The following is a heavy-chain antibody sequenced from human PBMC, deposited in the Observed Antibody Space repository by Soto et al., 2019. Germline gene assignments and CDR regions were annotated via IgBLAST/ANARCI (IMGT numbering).Heavy chain of an antibody. J-gene: IGHJ6*02. CDR3: AKGRGVRGSIITTYYYYGLDV. D-gene: IGHD3-10*01. Sequence: NPXGSLALTCAVYGGCVSGYYRSWIRPPPGKGLEWIGEINHSGDTNYNPSLKSRVTIAVDTSKNQFSLKLTSVTAADTAVYFCAKGRGVRGSIITTYYYYGLDVWAQGTTVTVSS. CDR1: GGCVSGYY. V-gene: IGHV4-34*01. CDR2: INHSGDT.